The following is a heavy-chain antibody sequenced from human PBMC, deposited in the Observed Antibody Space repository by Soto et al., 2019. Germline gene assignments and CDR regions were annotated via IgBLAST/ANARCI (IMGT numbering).Heavy chain of an antibody. D-gene: IGHD3-10*01. V-gene: IGHV1-18*03. CDR3: AREYYSGPGPWY. CDR1: GDTFASYC. CDR2: ISAYNGNT. J-gene: IGHJ1*01. Sequence: SSVKVSCKASGDTFASYCISSVRQSPGQGLEWMGWISAYNGNTNYAQKLQGRVTMTTDTSTSTAYMELRSLRSDDMVVYSCAREYYSGPGPWYRGNGTLVPVFS.